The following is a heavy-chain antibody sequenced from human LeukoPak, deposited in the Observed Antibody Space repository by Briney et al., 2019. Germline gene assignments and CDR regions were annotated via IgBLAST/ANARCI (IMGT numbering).Heavy chain of an antibody. CDR3: ARRGGKNYGDYVLYYDYMDV. D-gene: IGHD4-17*01. J-gene: IGHJ6*03. V-gene: IGHV1-18*01. CDR2: ISAYNGNT. Sequence: ASVKVSRKASGYTFTSYGITWVRQAPGQGLEWLGWISAYNGNTNYAQNLQGRVTMTTDTSTNTAYMELRSLRSDDTAVYYCARRGGKNYGDYVLYYDYMDVWGKGTTVTVSS. CDR1: GYTFTSYG.